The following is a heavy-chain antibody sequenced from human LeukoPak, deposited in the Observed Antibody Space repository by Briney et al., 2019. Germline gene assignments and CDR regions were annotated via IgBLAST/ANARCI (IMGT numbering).Heavy chain of an antibody. Sequence: ASVKVSCKASGYTFTSYGVSWVRQAPGQGLEWMGWMSVSNGNTDYAQKLQGRVTMATDTSTSTAYMELRSLRSDDTAVYYCARYPLSYSSNWHYYFDYWGQGTLLTVSS. V-gene: IGHV1-18*01. CDR2: MSVSNGNT. D-gene: IGHD6-13*01. CDR3: ARYPLSYSSNWHYYFDY. J-gene: IGHJ4*02. CDR1: GYTFTSYG.